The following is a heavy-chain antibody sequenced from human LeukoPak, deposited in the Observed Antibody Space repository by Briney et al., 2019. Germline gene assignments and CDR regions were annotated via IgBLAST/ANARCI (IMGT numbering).Heavy chain of an antibody. D-gene: IGHD3-10*01. CDR1: RFTLDDYA. Sequence: PGGSLRLSCAPSRFTLDDYAMQWVRQAPGKGLEWVSGISWNSGSIGYADSVNGLFTISRNNTNNSLYLQMNSLRAEDTALYYSAKDSADMWARGFVDYWGQGTLVTVSS. V-gene: IGHV3-9*01. J-gene: IGHJ4*02. CDR3: AKDSADMWARGFVDY. CDR2: ISWNSGSI.